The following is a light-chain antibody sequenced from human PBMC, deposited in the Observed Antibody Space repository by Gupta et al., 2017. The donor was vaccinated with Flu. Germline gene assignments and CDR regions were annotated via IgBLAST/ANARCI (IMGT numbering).Light chain of an antibody. CDR2: NAS. Sequence: QMTQSPSTLSASVGDSVTISCRASQSVGNWLAWYQQKPGKAPHLLIYNASTLKSVVPSRCIGSGSGTEGSPTTSSLQPDDVATDYCQQYNSNLDTFGRGTKVEI. J-gene: IGKJ4*01. V-gene: IGKV1-5*03. CDR3: QQYNSNLDT. CDR1: QSVGNW.